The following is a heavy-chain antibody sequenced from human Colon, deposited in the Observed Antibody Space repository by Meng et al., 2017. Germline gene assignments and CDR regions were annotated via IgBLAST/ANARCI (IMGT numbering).Heavy chain of an antibody. CDR3: ARDPLAVGPTDRGLDS. V-gene: IGHV4-31*03. J-gene: IGHJ4*02. D-gene: IGHD1-26*01. CDR2: IYSGGIS. Sequence: QVQLQEAGPRLVKPSQTPSLTGTVSGDSVSSNSYCWTCIRQHPGTGLEWIGYIYSGGISHYNPSLKSRITMSIDTSKNQFSLQLTSVTAADTAIYYCARDPLAVGPTDRGLDSWGQGTLVTVSS. CDR1: GDSVSSNSYC.